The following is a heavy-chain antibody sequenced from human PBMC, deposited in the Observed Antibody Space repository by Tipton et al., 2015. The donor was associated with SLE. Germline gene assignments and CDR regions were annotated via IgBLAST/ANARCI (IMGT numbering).Heavy chain of an antibody. CDR2: IDPSSGTR. D-gene: IGHD3-3*01. Sequence: QLVQSGPEVKKPGASVKVSCKASGNTFSSYYVHWVRQAPGQGLEWMGIIDPSSGTRTYARRFQDRVTMSRDTSAGTVHMELSSLRSEDTAVYYCAREGGENLEWSPNYFDYWGQGTLVTVSS. CDR3: AREGGENLEWSPNYFDY. CDR1: GNTFSSYY. V-gene: IGHV1-46*01. J-gene: IGHJ4*02.